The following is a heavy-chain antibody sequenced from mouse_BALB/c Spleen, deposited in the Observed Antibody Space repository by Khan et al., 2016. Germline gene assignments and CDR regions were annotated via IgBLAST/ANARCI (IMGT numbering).Heavy chain of an antibody. CDR1: GFNIKDYY. Sequence: VQLQQSGAELVRSGALVKLSCTSAGFNIKDYYIHWVRQRPEQGLEWIGWIDPENGDTEYAPKFQGKATMTAHTSSNTAYLHLSSLTSADTAVYSGTAAYGNYDALDYWGQGTSVTVSS. CDR3: TAAYGNYDALDY. V-gene: IGHV14-4*02. CDR2: IDPENGDT. D-gene: IGHD2-1*01. J-gene: IGHJ4*01.